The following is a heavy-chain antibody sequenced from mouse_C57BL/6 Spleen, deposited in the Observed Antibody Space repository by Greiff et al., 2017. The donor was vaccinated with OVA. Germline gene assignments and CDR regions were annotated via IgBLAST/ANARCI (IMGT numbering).Heavy chain of an antibody. D-gene: IGHD4-1*01. J-gene: IGHJ2*01. Sequence: QVQLQQPGAELVKPGASVKLSCKASGYTFTSYWMQWVKQRPGQGLEWIGEIDPSVSYTNYNQKFKGKATLTVDTSSSTAYMQLSSLTAEDSAVYYCARGDWDDDYWGQGTTLTVSS. CDR3: ARGDWDDDY. V-gene: IGHV1-50*01. CDR2: IDPSVSYT. CDR1: GYTFTSYW.